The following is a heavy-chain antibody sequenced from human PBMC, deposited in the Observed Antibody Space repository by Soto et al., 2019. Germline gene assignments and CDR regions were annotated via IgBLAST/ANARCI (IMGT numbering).Heavy chain of an antibody. CDR1: GGSISSGGYY. CDR3: ARDGKDCSGGSCRNDWFDP. J-gene: IGHJ5*02. Sequence: QVQLQESGPGLVKPSQTLSLTCTVSGGSISSGGYYWSWIRQHPGKGLEWIGYIYYSGSTYYNPSLKSRVTISVDTSKNQFSLKLSSVTAADTAVYYCARDGKDCSGGSCRNDWFDPWGQGTLVTVSS. D-gene: IGHD2-15*01. CDR2: IYYSGST. V-gene: IGHV4-31*03.